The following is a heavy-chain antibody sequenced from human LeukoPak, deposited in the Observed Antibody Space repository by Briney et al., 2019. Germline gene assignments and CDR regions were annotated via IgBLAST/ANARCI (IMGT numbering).Heavy chain of an antibody. Sequence: ASMKVSCKASGYTFTTYYMHWVRQAPRQGLEWMGIINPSGGSTTYAQKFQGRVTMTRDTSTSTVYMELNSLISEDTAVYYCAREPSGSHFDYWGQGTLVTVSS. CDR1: GYTFTTYY. CDR3: AREPSGSHFDY. CDR2: INPSGGST. D-gene: IGHD1-26*01. J-gene: IGHJ4*02. V-gene: IGHV1-46*01.